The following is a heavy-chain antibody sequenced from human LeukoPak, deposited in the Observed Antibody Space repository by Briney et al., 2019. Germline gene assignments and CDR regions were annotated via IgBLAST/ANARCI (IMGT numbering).Heavy chain of an antibody. D-gene: IGHD3-10*01. CDR1: GFTFSDYY. V-gene: IGHV3-11*04. J-gene: IGHJ4*02. CDR3: ARVRYYGSAHPDY. CDR2: TSSSGSTI. Sequence: GGSLRLSCAASGFTFSDYYMSWIRQAPGKGLEWVSYTSSSGSTIYYADSVKGRFTISRDNAKNSLYLQMNSLRAEDTAVYYCARVRYYGSAHPDYWGQGTLVTVSS.